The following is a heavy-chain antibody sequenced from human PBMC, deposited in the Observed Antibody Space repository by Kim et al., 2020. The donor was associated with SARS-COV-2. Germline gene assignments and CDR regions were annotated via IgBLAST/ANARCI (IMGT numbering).Heavy chain of an antibody. CDR2: ISAYNGNT. V-gene: IGHV1-18*01. CDR3: ARAPLGTAMVTYLAGHGWFDP. Sequence: ASVKVSCKASGYTFTSYGISWVRQAPGQGLEWMGWISAYNGNTNYAQKLQGRVTMTTDTSTSTAYMELRSLRSDDTAVYYCARAPLGTAMVTYLAGHGWFDPWGQGTLVTVSS. CDR1: GYTFTSYG. J-gene: IGHJ5*02. D-gene: IGHD5-18*01.